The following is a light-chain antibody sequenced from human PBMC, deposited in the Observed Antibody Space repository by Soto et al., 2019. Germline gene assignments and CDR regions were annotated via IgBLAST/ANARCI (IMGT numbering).Light chain of an antibody. Sequence: EIVMTQSPATLSASPGETATLSCRASQSIHTNLAWYQQKPGQTPRLLVYGASTRASGLPARLSGSGSETEFTLTISGLQSEEFAVYYYQQFDNRPITFGQGTRLEIK. J-gene: IGKJ5*01. CDR1: QSIHTN. CDR3: QQFDNRPIT. V-gene: IGKV3-15*01. CDR2: GAS.